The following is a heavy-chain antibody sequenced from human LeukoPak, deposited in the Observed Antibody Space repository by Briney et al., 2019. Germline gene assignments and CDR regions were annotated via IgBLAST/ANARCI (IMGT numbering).Heavy chain of an antibody. D-gene: IGHD5-24*01. V-gene: IGHV1-2*02. CDR3: ARGDGYNY. CDR1: GYTFSNYY. CDR2: INPNSGGT. J-gene: IGHJ4*02. Sequence: GASVKVSCKASGYTFSNYYIHWVRQAPGQGLEWMGWINPNSGGTDYAQKFQDRVTMTRDTSLSTAYMELSRLRSDDTAVYYCARGDGYNYWGQGTLVTVSS.